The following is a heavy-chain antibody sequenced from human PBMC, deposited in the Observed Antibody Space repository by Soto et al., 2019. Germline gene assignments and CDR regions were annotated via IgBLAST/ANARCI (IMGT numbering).Heavy chain of an antibody. Sequence: QVQLQESGPGLVKPSETLSLTCTVSGGSISSYYWSWIRQPPGKGLEWIGYIYYSGSTNYNPSLKSRVTISVDTSKNQFSLKLSSVTAADTAVYYCAREPNGGPYYCYGMDVWGQGTTVTVSS. J-gene: IGHJ6*02. D-gene: IGHD4-17*01. V-gene: IGHV4-59*01. CDR1: GGSISSYY. CDR2: IYYSGST. CDR3: AREPNGGPYYCYGMDV.